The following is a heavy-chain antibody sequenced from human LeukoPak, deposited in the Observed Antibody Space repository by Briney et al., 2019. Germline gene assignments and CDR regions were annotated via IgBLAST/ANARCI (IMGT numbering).Heavy chain of an antibody. CDR2: IKQDGSEK. D-gene: IGHD4-17*01. CDR3: AKDQNGYDYGDAFVLGDAFDI. Sequence: LPGGSLRLSCAASGFTFSSYWMSRVRQAPGKGLEWVANIKQDGSEKYYVDSVKGRFTISRDNAKNSLYLQMNSLRAEDTAVYYCAKDQNGYDYGDAFVLGDAFDIWGQGTMVTVSS. V-gene: IGHV3-7*03. J-gene: IGHJ3*02. CDR1: GFTFSSYW.